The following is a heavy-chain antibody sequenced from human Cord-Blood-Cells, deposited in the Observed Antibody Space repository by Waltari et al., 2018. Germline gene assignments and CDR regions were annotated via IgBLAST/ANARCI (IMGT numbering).Heavy chain of an antibody. V-gene: IGHV1-69*09. CDR3: ARESGGSGSYYYYYMDV. CDR2: SIPILGIE. CDR1: GGTLSSYA. Sequence: QVQLVQSGAEVKKPGSSVKVSCKDSGGTLSSYAISWVRPASGTGLEWMGRSIPILGIENYAQKFQGRVTITADKSTSTAYMELSSLRSEDTAVYYCARESGGSGSYYYYYMDVWGKGTTVTVSS. D-gene: IGHD3-10*01. J-gene: IGHJ6*03.